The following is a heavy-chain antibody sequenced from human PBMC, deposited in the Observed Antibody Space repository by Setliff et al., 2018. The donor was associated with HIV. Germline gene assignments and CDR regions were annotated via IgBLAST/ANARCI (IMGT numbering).Heavy chain of an antibody. J-gene: IGHJ4*02. CDR2: ISFDGSNK. D-gene: IGHD6-19*01. V-gene: IGHV3-30*03. CDR1: GFTFSSYA. Sequence: SLRLSCAASGFTFSSYAMHWVRQAPGKGLEWVALISFDGSNKYYRDSVKGRFTISRDNSKDTVYVQMNSLRADDTAVYYCARDPDTSGWYGHFDYWGQGTPVTVSS. CDR3: ARDPDTSGWYGHFDY.